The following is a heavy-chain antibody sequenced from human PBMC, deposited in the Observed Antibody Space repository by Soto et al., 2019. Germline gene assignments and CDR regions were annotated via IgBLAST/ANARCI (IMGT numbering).Heavy chain of an antibody. V-gene: IGHV3-30*18. CDR2: ISDTGSSH. CDR1: GFTFISYG. CDR3: AKDRGGDCPDNSCYFGADY. D-gene: IGHD2-2*01. J-gene: IGHJ4*02. Sequence: WGSLRLSCVGSGFTFISYGMYWVRQAPGKGLECVAVISDTGSSHYYAASVEGRFTISRENSKNTLSLHMDRLRVEDTAVYYCAKDRGGDCPDNSCYFGADYWGQGTPVTVSS.